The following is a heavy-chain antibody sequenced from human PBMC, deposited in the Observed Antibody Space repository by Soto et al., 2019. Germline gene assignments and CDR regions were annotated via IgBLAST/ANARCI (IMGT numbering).Heavy chain of an antibody. CDR2: INPNSGGT. Sequence: ASVKVSCKASGYTFSDYYIHWVRQAPGQGLEWMGWINPNSGGTKYAPKFQGGVTMTRDTSITTAYMELSRLRSGDTAVYYCAREPATAKPEGVNFWGQGTLVTVSS. D-gene: IGHD1-1*01. V-gene: IGHV1-2*02. CDR3: AREPATAKPEGVNF. CDR1: GYTFSDYY. J-gene: IGHJ4*02.